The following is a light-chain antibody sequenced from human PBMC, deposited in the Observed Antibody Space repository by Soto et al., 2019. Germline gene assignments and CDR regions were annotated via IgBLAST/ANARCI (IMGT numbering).Light chain of an antibody. V-gene: IGKV1-5*03. Sequence: DIQMTQSPSTLSASVGDRVTITCRASQSISDWLAWYQQKPGKAPGLLIYKASFLESGVPSRFSGSGSGTEFTLTISSLQPDDFATYYCQHYYNYPYTFGQGTKLEIK. CDR2: KAS. CDR3: QHYYNYPYT. J-gene: IGKJ2*01. CDR1: QSISDW.